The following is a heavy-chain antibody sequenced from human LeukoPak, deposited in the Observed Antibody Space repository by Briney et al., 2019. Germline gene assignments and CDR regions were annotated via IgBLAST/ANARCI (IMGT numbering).Heavy chain of an antibody. V-gene: IGHV3-11*01. CDR2: ISSSGSTI. Sequence: PGGSLRLSCAASGFTFSDYYMSWIRQAPGQGLEWVSYISSSGSTIHYADSVKGRFTISRDNAKNSLYLQMNSLRAEDTAVYYCASRDYYDSSGYSPWGQGTLVTVSS. D-gene: IGHD3-22*01. CDR1: GFTFSDYY. CDR3: ASRDYYDSSGYSP. J-gene: IGHJ4*02.